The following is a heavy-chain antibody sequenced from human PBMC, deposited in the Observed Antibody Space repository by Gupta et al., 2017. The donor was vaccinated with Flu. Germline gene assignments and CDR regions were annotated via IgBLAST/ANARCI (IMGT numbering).Heavy chain of an antibody. J-gene: IGHJ4*02. CDR3: ARNRGWEQFDY. Sequence: EVQLVESGGGLVQPGGSLRLSCAASGFTFSDPWTNWVRQAPGKGLEWVANINQDGSTKNYVDSLKGRFTVSRDNAKNSLYLQMDSLRAEDTAVYFCARNRGWEQFDYWGQGTLVTVSS. CDR2: INQDGSTK. V-gene: IGHV3-7*01. D-gene: IGHD3-10*01. CDR1: GFTFSDPW.